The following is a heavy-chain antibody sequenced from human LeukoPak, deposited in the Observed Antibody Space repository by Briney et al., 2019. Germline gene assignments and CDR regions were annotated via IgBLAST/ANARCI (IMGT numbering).Heavy chain of an antibody. Sequence: ASVKVSCKASGYTFTSYYMHWVRQAPGQGLEWMGRINPNSGGTNYAQKFQGRVTMTRDTSISTAYMELSRLRSDDTAVYYCARDEDYYDSSGYYLYYYYGMDVWGQGTTVTVSS. CDR1: GYTFTSYY. CDR2: INPNSGGT. D-gene: IGHD3-22*01. J-gene: IGHJ6*02. V-gene: IGHV1-2*06. CDR3: ARDEDYYDSSGYYLYYYYGMDV.